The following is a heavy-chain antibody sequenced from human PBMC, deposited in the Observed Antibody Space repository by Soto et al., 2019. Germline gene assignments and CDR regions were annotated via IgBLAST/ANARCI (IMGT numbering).Heavy chain of an antibody. CDR1: GYTFTSYA. V-gene: IGHV1-3*01. CDR3: ARSIVVVTAADY. J-gene: IGHJ4*02. CDR2: INAGNGNT. Sequence: QVQLVQSGAEVKKPGASVKVSCKASGYTFTSYAMHWVRQAPGQRLEWMGWINAGNGNTKYSQKFQGRVTITRDTSASKAYMELSSLRSEDTAVYYCARSIVVVTAADYWGQGTLVTVSS. D-gene: IGHD2-21*02.